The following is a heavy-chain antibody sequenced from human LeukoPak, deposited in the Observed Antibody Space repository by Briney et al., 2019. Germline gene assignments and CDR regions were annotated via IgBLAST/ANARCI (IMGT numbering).Heavy chain of an antibody. CDR1: GFTFSDYY. J-gene: IGHJ6*02. CDR3: ARDIQDIVVVVAAWDYYYGMDV. D-gene: IGHD2-15*01. CDR2: ISSSGSTI. Sequence: GGFLRLSCAASGFTFSDYYMSWIRQAPGKGLEWVSYISSSGSTIYYADSVKGRFTISRDNAKNSLYLQMNSLRAEDTAVYYCARDIQDIVVVVAAWDYYYGMDVWGQGTTVTVSS. V-gene: IGHV3-11*01.